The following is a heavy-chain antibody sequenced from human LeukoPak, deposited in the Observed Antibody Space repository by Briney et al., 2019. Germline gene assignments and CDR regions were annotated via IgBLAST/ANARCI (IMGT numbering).Heavy chain of an antibody. V-gene: IGHV3-21*01. CDR2: ISSSTSYI. Sequence: GGSLRLSCAASGFTFSNYSMNWVRQAPGKGLEWVSSISSSTSYIYYADSVKGRFTISRDNAKNSLYPQMNSLRAEDTAVYYCARARAAVAAYDAFDIWGQGTMVTVSS. J-gene: IGHJ3*02. CDR3: ARARAAVAAYDAFDI. CDR1: GFTFSNYS. D-gene: IGHD6-19*01.